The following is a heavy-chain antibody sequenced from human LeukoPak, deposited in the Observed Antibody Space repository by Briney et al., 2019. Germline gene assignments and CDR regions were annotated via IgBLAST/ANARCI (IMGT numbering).Heavy chain of an antibody. V-gene: IGHV5-51*01. CDR2: IYPGDSDT. Sequence: GESLKISCKGSGYSFTSYWIGWVRQMPGKGLEWMGIIYPGDSDTRCSPSFQGQVTISADKSISTAYLQWSSLRASDTAMYYCARPSRYDYGDSGAFDIWGQGTMVTVSS. CDR1: GYSFTSYW. CDR3: ARPSRYDYGDSGAFDI. D-gene: IGHD4-17*01. J-gene: IGHJ3*02.